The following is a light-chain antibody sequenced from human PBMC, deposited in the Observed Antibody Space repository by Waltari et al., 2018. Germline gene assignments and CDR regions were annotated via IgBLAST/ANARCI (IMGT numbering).Light chain of an antibody. V-gene: IGLV3-21*02. CDR3: QVWDTSSDDYFV. CDR1: NIGNKR. Sequence: SYVLTQPPSVSVAPGQTARITCGGDNIGNKRVYWYQQRPGQAPILVVSDASDRPSGIPERFSGSNSGNTATLTISRVEAGDEADYYCQVWDTSSDDYFVFGTGTQVTVL. CDR2: DAS. J-gene: IGLJ1*01.